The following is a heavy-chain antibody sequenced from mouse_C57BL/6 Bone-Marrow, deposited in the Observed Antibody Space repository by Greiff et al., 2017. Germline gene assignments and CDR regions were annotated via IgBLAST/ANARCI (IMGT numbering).Heavy chain of an antibody. J-gene: IGHJ2*01. V-gene: IGHV14-4*01. CDR1: GFNIKDDY. CDR3: TRTLYYCDY. Sequence: VQLKESGAELVRPGASVKLSCTASGFNIKDDYMHWVKQRPEQGLEWIGWIDPENGDTEYASKFQGKATITADTSSNTAYLQLSSLTSEDTAVYYCTRTLYYCDYWGQGTTLTVSS. D-gene: IGHD6-2*01. CDR2: IDPENGDT.